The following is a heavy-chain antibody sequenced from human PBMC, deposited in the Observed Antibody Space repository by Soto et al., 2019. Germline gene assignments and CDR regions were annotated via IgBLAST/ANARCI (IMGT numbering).Heavy chain of an antibody. CDR1: GSTISGYS. D-gene: IGHD3-10*01. Sequence: GGPLRPSCAASGSTISGYSIRCVRQAQENGLQCVSKISRRSSTIYYADSVKGRFTITRDKAENSLYLQMNSLKDEDTAVYYCARDLASVYVYGGGGYNGTDFWGQGTTVTVTS. V-gene: IGHV3-48*02. CDR3: ARDLASVYVYGGGGYNGTDF. J-gene: IGHJ6*02. CDR2: ISRRSSTI.